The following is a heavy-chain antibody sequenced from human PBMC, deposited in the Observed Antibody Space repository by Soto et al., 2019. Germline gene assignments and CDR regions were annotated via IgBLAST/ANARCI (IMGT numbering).Heavy chain of an antibody. Sequence: QVQLVQSGAEVKKPGASVKVSCKVSGYILSKISMHWVRQAPGKGLEWMGGFDAEEGETVYAQTFQGRVTMTEDISTDTAYMELRSLRSDDTAVYYCTTGVHYDTVSWFDPWGQGTLVTVSS. CDR1: GYILSKIS. CDR3: TTGVHYDTVSWFDP. CDR2: FDAEEGET. V-gene: IGHV1-24*01. J-gene: IGHJ5*02. D-gene: IGHD3-9*01.